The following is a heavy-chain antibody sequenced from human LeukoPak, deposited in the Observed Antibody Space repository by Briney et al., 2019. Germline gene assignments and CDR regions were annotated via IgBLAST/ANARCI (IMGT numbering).Heavy chain of an antibody. CDR1: GGSISSYC. Sequence: SETLSLTCTVSGGSISSYCWSWIRQPPGKGLEWIGYIYYSGSTNYNPSLKSRVTISVDTSKNQFSLKLSSVTAADTAVYYCARAGSGYSGYDLTLDYWGQGTLVTVSS. V-gene: IGHV4-59*01. D-gene: IGHD5-12*01. CDR2: IYYSGST. CDR3: ARAGSGYSGYDLTLDY. J-gene: IGHJ4*02.